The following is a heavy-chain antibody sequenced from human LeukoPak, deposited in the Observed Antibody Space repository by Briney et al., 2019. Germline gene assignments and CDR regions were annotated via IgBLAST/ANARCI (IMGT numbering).Heavy chain of an antibody. V-gene: IGHV3-74*01. Sequence: PGGSLRLSCEASRLTFSNYWMHWVRQAPGKGLMWVSFINSDGSSTSYADSVKGRFTVSRDNAKNTLYLQMDSLGAEDTAVYYCAKDLESVWQLVRLEPVPFDYWGQGTLVTVSS. CDR3: AKDLESVWQLVRLEPVPFDY. J-gene: IGHJ4*02. CDR1: RLTFSNYW. D-gene: IGHD6-13*01. CDR2: INSDGSST.